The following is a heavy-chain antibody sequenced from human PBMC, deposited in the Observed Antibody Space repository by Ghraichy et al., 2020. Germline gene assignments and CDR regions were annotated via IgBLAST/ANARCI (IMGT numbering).Heavy chain of an antibody. CDR2: IYYSGST. CDR3: ARDKTQHTPDYYYGMDV. V-gene: IGHV4-59*01. D-gene: IGHD2-2*01. CDR1: GGSISSYY. J-gene: IGHJ6*02. Sequence: SETLSLTCTVSGGSISSYYWSWIRQPPGKGLEWIGYIYYSGSTNYNPSLKSRVTISVDTSKNQFSLKLSSVTAADTAVYYCARDKTQHTPDYYYGMDVWGQGTTVTVSS.